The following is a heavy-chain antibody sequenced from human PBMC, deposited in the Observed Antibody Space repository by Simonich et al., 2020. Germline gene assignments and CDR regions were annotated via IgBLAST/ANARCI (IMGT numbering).Heavy chain of an antibody. V-gene: IGHV4-38-2*01. CDR2: IYHSGDT. J-gene: IGHJ6*02. CDR1: GYSISSGYY. CDR3: ARVGYSNYYYYGMDV. D-gene: IGHD6-13*01. Sequence: QVQLQESGPGLVKPSETLSLTCAVSGYSISSGYYCGWIRQPPGKGLEWIGSIYHSGDTYYNPSLKSRVTISVDTSKNQFSLKLSSVTAADTAVYYCARVGYSNYYYYGMDVWGQGTTVTVSS.